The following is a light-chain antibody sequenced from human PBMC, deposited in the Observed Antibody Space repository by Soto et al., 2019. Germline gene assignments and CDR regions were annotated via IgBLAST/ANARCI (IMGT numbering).Light chain of an antibody. J-gene: IGKJ1*01. CDR1: QSISSW. V-gene: IGKV1-5*01. CDR3: QHYNNWPAWT. CDR2: DAS. Sequence: DIQMTQSPSTLSASVGDRFTITCRASQSISSWLAWYQQKPGKAPKLLIYDASSLESGVPSRFSGSGSGTEFTLTITSLQSEDFAVYYCQHYNNWPAWTFGQGTKVDI.